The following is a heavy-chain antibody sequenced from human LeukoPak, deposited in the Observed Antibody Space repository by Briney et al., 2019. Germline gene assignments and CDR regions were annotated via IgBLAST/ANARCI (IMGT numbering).Heavy chain of an antibody. Sequence: GGSLRLSCAASGFTFSTYVMTWVRQAPGKGLEWVSVISGRGDYTYYADSMKGRFTISRDNSKNSLFLQMNSLRAEGTAVYYCAKGPRSSWYHYGMDVWGKGTTVTVSS. V-gene: IGHV3-23*01. J-gene: IGHJ6*04. CDR2: ISGRGDYT. CDR3: AKGPRSSWYHYGMDV. CDR1: GFTFSTYV. D-gene: IGHD6-13*01.